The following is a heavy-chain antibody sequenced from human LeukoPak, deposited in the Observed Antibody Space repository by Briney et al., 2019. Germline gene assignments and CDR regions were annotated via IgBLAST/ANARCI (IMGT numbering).Heavy chain of an antibody. V-gene: IGHV1-2*02. D-gene: IGHD3-10*01. CDR3: ARGGESSSSDSWFGEILEGYYFDY. CDR2: INPNSGGT. J-gene: IGHJ4*02. CDR1: GYTFTGYY. Sequence: ASVKVSFKASGYTFTGYYMHWVRQAPGQGLEWMGWINPNSGGTNYAQKFQGRVTMTRDTSISTAYMELSRMRSDDTAVYYCARGGESSSSDSWFGEILEGYYFDYWGQGSLVTVSS.